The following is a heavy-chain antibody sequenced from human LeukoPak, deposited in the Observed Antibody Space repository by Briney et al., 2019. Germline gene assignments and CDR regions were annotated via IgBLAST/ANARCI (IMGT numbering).Heavy chain of an antibody. J-gene: IGHJ4*02. CDR2: IIPIFGTA. Sequence: SVKVSCKASGGTFSSYAISWVRQAPGQGLEWMGGIIPIFGTANYAQKFQGRVTITADESTSTAYMELSSLRAEDTAVYYCARGYSTVQQFDYWGQGTLVTVSS. CDR3: ARGYSTVQQFDY. CDR1: GGTFSSYA. D-gene: IGHD4-17*01. V-gene: IGHV1-69*01.